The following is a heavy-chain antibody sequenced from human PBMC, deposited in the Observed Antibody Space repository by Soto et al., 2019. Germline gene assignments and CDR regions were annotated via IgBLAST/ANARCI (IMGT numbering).Heavy chain of an antibody. CDR2: IYYSGST. V-gene: IGHV4-59*08. CDR3: ARIFWDFVTWFDP. J-gene: IGHJ5*02. D-gene: IGHD2-21*01. Sequence: SETLSLTCNASGGSICSYYSSWIRQHPGKGLEWIGNIYYSGSTNYNPSLKSRVTISVDTSKNQFSLKLSSVTAADTAVYYCARIFWDFVTWFDPWGQGTLVTVSS. CDR1: GGSICSYY.